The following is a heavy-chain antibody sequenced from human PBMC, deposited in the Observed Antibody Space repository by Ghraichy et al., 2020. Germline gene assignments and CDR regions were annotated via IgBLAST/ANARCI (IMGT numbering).Heavy chain of an antibody. CDR2: IYHSGST. CDR1: GGSISSSNW. D-gene: IGHD3-16*01. V-gene: IGHV4-4*02. Sequence: SETLSLTCAVSGGSISSSNWWSWVRQPPGKGLEWIGEIYHSGSTNYNPSLKSRVTISVDKSKNQFSLKLSSVTAADTAVYYCASPRGEHYYYGMDVWGQGTTVTVSS. CDR3: ASPRGEHYYYGMDV. J-gene: IGHJ6*02.